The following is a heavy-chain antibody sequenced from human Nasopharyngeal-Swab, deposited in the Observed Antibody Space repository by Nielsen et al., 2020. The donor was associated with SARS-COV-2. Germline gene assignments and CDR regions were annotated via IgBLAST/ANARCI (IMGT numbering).Heavy chain of an antibody. CDR3: AKTYYYGSGRTIWFDP. CDR2: IYPGDSDT. J-gene: IGHJ5*02. CDR1: GYSFSNYW. V-gene: IGHV5-51*01. Sequence: GESLKISCKGSGYSFSNYWIALVRQMPGKFLEWMGIIYPGDSDTRYSPSFQGQVTISADKSISTVYLQWSSLKASDTAMYYCAKTYYYGSGRTIWFDPWGQGTFVTVSS. D-gene: IGHD3-10*01.